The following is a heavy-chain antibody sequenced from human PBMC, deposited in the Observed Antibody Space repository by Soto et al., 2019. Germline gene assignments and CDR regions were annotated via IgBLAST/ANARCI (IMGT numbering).Heavy chain of an antibody. CDR3: AREDSGYSSTWYTHY. J-gene: IGHJ4*02. D-gene: IGHD6-13*01. CDR1: GYTFTSYF. V-gene: IGHV1-46*01. Sequence: QVQLVQSGAEVETPGASVKVSCKASGYTFTSYFMHWVRQAPGQGLEWMGIINPSGGSTSYAQKFQGRVPMTRDTSTSTVYMELSSLRSEDTAVYYCAREDSGYSSTWYTHYWGQGTLVTVSS. CDR2: INPSGGST.